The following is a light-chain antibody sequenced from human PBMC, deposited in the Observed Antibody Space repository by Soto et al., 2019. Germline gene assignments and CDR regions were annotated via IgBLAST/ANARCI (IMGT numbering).Light chain of an antibody. V-gene: IGKV3-11*01. CDR3: QQHSNWLI. CDR1: QSVSSY. CDR2: DAS. Sequence: EIVLTQSPATLSLSPGERATLSCRASQSVSSYLAWYQQKPGQAPRLLIYDASNRATGIPARFRGSGSGTDFTLTISSLEPEDFAVYYCQQHSNWLILGGGTKVE. J-gene: IGKJ4*01.